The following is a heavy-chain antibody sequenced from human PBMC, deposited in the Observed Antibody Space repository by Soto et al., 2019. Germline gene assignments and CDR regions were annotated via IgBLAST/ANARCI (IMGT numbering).Heavy chain of an antibody. CDR1: GFTFSSYA. CDR3: ARDLSSSSSYYYYGMDV. Sequence: QVQLVESGGGVVQPGRSLRLSCAASGFTFSSYAMHWVRQAPGKGLEWVAVISYDGSNKYYADSVKGRFTISRDNSKNXPYLQMNSLRAEDTAVYYCARDLSSSSSYYYYGMDVWGQGTTVTVSS. D-gene: IGHD6-6*01. V-gene: IGHV3-30-3*01. CDR2: ISYDGSNK. J-gene: IGHJ6*02.